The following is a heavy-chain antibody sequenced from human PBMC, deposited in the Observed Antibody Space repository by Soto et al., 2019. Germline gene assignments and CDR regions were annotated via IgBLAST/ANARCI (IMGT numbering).Heavy chain of an antibody. Sequence: QVQLEQSGDGVKKSGASVKVSCKASGYIFSTHGINWVRQAPGHGLEWMGWINPCNGKTNYAQKFQGRVTMTTETSRKTAYMELRSLRSDDTALYYCARVQIVVVVGGTPADYWGQGTLVTVSS. D-gene: IGHD2-15*01. CDR3: ARVQIVVVVGGTPADY. CDR1: GYIFSTHG. CDR2: INPCNGKT. J-gene: IGHJ4*02. V-gene: IGHV1-18*01.